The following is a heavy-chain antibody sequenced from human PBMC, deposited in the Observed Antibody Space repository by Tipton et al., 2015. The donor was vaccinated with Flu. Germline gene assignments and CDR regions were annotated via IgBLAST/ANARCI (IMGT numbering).Heavy chain of an antibody. CDR3: ARSPSYSGSGNYPYYFDF. V-gene: IGHV4-61*02. J-gene: IGHJ4*02. Sequence: TLSLTCSVSGGSFSSGSYYWTWIRQSASKGLEWIGRIYTTGSTNYNPSLKTRVTLSVDRTENQFSLKLSSVTAADTAVYYCARSPSYSGSGNYPYYFDFWGQGTLVTVSS. CDR2: IYTTGST. CDR1: GGSFSSGSYY. D-gene: IGHD3-10*01.